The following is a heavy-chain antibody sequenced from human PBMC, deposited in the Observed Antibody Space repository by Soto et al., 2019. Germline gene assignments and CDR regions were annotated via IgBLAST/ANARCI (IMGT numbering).Heavy chain of an antibody. D-gene: IGHD3-22*01. CDR2: IDYSGST. CDR3: ASKGPHHYDSSGYYSS. Sequence: QVQLQESGPGLVKPSQTLSLTCTVSGGSISSGGYYWSWIRQHPGEGLEWIGYIDYSGSTHYNPSLKSRVTISVDTSKNQFSLKLSSVTAADTAVYYCASKGPHHYDSSGYYSSWGQGTLVTVSS. CDR1: GGSISSGGYY. V-gene: IGHV4-31*03. J-gene: IGHJ4*02.